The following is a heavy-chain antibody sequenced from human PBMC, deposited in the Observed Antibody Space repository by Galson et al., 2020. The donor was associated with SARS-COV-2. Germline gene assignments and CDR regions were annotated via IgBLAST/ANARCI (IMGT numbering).Heavy chain of an antibody. CDR2: IYHSGST. CDR1: GGSISSGGYS. V-gene: IGHV4-30-2*01. D-gene: IGHD3-10*01. Sequence: SETLSLTCAVSGGSISSGGYSWSWIRQPPGKGLEWIGYIYHSGSTYYNPSLKSRVTISVDRSKNQFSLKLSSVTAADTAVYYCARRAMVRGVLFDPWGQGTLVTVSS. CDR3: ARRAMVRGVLFDP. J-gene: IGHJ5*02.